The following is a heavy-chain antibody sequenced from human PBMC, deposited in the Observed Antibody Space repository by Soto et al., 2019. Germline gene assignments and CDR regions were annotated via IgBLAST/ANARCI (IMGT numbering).Heavy chain of an antibody. J-gene: IGHJ4*02. V-gene: IGHV1-69*01. Sequence: QVQLVQSWAEVKKPGSSVKVSCKASVGTFSSYSINWVRQAPGQGLEWMGESIPIFGTANYAQKFQGRVTITAYESTRTGYMELSSLISEDTAVYYCSRHGGRHSGGIDYWGQGTLVTVSS. CDR1: VGTFSSYS. D-gene: IGHD1-26*01. CDR3: SRHGGRHSGGIDY. CDR2: SIPIFGTA.